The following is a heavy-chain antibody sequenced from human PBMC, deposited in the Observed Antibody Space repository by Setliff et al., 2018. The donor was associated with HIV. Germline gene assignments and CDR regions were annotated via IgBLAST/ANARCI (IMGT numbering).Heavy chain of an antibody. CDR3: AGPRGDEAFDV. CDR2: IIPILDIT. Sequence: ASVKVSCKASGGTSNKYAINWVRQAPGQGLEWVGQIIPILDITTYAQKFQGRVTITADESTSTMYMELSSLRSDDTAVYYCAGPRGDEAFDVWGQGTMVTVSS. J-gene: IGHJ3*01. V-gene: IGHV1-69*10. D-gene: IGHD3-10*01. CDR1: GGTSNKYA.